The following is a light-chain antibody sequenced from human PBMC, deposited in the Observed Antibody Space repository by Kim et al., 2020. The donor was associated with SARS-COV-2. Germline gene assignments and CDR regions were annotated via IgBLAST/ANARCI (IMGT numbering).Light chain of an antibody. Sequence: QSALTQPASLSGSPGQSITISCTGTSHNVATYDLVSWYQRFPGKAPKLIIYAVTKRPSGVSSRFSGSKSGNTASLTISGLQAEDEAEYSCCSFTTESTLVFGGGTRVTVL. CDR3: CSFTTESTLV. CDR2: AVT. J-gene: IGLJ3*02. CDR1: SHNVATYDL. V-gene: IGLV2-23*02.